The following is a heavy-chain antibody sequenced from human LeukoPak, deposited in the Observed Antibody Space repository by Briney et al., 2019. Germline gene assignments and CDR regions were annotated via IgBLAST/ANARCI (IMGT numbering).Heavy chain of an antibody. CDR2: INQSGRT. V-gene: IGHV4-34*01. CDR3: ANWYYYGSGNSPRRGPPFDY. D-gene: IGHD3-10*01. J-gene: IGHJ4*02. Sequence: SETLSLTRAVYGGSFTGYYWSWIRQPPGKGLEWLGEINQSGRTNYNPSLKSRVTISADTSKNQFSLKLSSVIAADTAVYYCANWYYYGSGNSPRRGPPFDYWGQGTLVTVSS. CDR1: GGSFTGYY.